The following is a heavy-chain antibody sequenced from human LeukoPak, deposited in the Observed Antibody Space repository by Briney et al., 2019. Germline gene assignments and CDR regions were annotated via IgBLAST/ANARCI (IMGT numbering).Heavy chain of an antibody. D-gene: IGHD6-13*01. CDR1: RYTFPSSD. J-gene: IGHJ4*02. CDR3: ARGRSGLAAAGTYDH. CDR2: INPNSGRT. Sequence: ASVKVPYKASRYTFPSSDINWVRQAAGRGREWMGWINPNSGRTGYAQRFQGRVTMTANTSISTAYMELSSLRFDDTAVYYCARGRSGLAAAGTYDHWGQGTLITVSS. V-gene: IGHV1-8*01.